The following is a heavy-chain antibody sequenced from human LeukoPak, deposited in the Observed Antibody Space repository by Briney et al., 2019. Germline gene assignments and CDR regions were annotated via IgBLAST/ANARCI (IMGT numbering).Heavy chain of an antibody. CDR1: GFTFSSNA. D-gene: IGHD2-15*01. Sequence: PGGSLRLSCAASGFTFSSNAMSWVRQAPGKGLEWVSAISGSGGSTYYADSVKGRFTISRDNSKNTLYLQMNSLRAEDTAVYYCAKDLWGVVNYYFDYWGQGTLVTVSS. V-gene: IGHV3-23*01. CDR2: ISGSGGST. J-gene: IGHJ4*02. CDR3: AKDLWGVVNYYFDY.